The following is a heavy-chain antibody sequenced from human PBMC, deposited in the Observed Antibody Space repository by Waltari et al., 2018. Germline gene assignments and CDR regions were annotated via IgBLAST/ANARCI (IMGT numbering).Heavy chain of an antibody. CDR1: GFTFSSSE. CDR2: ISSSGSTI. CDR3: ARGALAEEIDY. D-gene: IGHD2-21*01. J-gene: IGHJ4*02. Sequence: EVQLVESGGGLVQPGGSLRLSCAASGFTFSSSEMNWVRQAPGKGLEWVSYISSSGSTIYYADSVKGRFTISRDNAKNSLYLQMNSLRAEDTAVYYCARGALAEEIDYWGQGTLVTVSS. V-gene: IGHV3-48*03.